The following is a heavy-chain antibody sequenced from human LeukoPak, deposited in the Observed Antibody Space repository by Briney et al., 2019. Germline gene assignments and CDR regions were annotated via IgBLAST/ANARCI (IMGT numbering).Heavy chain of an antibody. CDR2: IIPIFGTA. V-gene: IGHV1-69*05. CDR1: GGTFSSYA. CDR3: ASVIDFWSGYSVDY. Sequence: SVKVSCKASGGTFSSYAISWVRQAPGQGLEWMGGIIPIFGTANYAQKFQGRVTITTDESTSTAYMELSSLRSEDTAVYYCASVIDFWSGYSVDYWGQGTLVTVSS. J-gene: IGHJ4*02. D-gene: IGHD3-3*01.